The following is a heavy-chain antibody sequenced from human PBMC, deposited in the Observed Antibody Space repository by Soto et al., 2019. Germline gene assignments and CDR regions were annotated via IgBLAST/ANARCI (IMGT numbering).Heavy chain of an antibody. CDR3: ARDRRVVANTDAYDI. Sequence: QVQLVQSGAEVKKPGASVKVSCKASGYAFTSFGITWVRQAPGQGLEWMGWIGTYHGNTNYAEKLQGRVTMTRDTSTTTAHMELRSLTSDDTAVYYCARDRRVVANTDAYDIWGQGTMVTVSS. CDR1: GYAFTSFG. V-gene: IGHV1-18*01. CDR2: IGTYHGNT. D-gene: IGHD2-15*01. J-gene: IGHJ3*02.